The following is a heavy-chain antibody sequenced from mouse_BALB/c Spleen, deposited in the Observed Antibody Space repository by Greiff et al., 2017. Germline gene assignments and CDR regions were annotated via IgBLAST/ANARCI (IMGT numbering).Heavy chain of an antibody. J-gene: IGHJ2*01. Sequence: VQLQESGAELAKPGASVKMSCKASGYTFTSYWMHWVKQRPGQGLEWIGYINPSTGYTEYNQKFKDKATLTADKSSSTAYMQLSSLTSEDSAVYYCARGHLLNFDYWGQGTTLTVSS. CDR3: ARGHLLNFDY. V-gene: IGHV1-7*01. D-gene: IGHD2-1*01. CDR1: GYTFTSYW. CDR2: INPSTGYT.